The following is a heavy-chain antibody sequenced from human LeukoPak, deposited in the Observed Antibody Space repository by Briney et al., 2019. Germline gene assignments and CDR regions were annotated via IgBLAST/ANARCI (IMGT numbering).Heavy chain of an antibody. CDR3: ARGGYYDSSGYHPARWFDP. J-gene: IGHJ5*02. D-gene: IGHD3-22*01. CDR2: INPNSGGT. V-gene: IGHV1-2*02. CDR1: GYTFTSYG. Sequence: ASVKVSCKASGYTFTSYGISWVRQAPGQGLEWMGWINPNSGGTNYAQKFQGRVTMTRDTSISTAYMELSRLRSDDTAVYYCARGGYYDSSGYHPARWFDPWGQGTLVTVSS.